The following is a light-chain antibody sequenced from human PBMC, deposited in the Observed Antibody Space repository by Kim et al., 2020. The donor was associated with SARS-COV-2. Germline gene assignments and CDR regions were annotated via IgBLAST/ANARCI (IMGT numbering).Light chain of an antibody. CDR2: GAS. V-gene: IGKV3-15*01. Sequence: IVMTQSPVTLSVSPGERATLSCRASQSVGSNVAWYQQRPGQAPRLLIHGASTRATDVPARFSGSGSETEFTLTITSLQSEDVAVYFCQQYYYWPPLTFGGGTKVDIK. CDR3: QQYYYWPPLT. J-gene: IGKJ4*01. CDR1: QSVGSN.